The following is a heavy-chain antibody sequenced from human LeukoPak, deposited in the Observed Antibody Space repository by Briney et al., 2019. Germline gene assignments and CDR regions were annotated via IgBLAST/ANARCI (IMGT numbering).Heavy chain of an antibody. V-gene: IGHV3-23*01. Sequence: PGGSLRLSCAASGFTLGSYVMSWVRQAPGKGLEWVSGISGSGGSTYYADSVKGRFTISRDNSKNTLYLQMSSLRAEDTATYYCAKGYVSHYYYGMDVWGQGTTASVSS. J-gene: IGHJ6*02. CDR3: AKGYVSHYYYGMDV. D-gene: IGHD5-12*01. CDR1: GFTLGSYV. CDR2: ISGSGGST.